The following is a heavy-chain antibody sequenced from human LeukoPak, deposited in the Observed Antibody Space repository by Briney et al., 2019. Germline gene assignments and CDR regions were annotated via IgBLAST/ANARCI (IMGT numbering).Heavy chain of an antibody. D-gene: IGHD3-3*01. CDR2: ISVHNDNT. V-gene: IGHV1-18*01. J-gene: IGHJ3*02. CDR3: AKDRSNCDFWSSHEEDAFDI. CDR1: GYTFTNYG. Sequence: VASVKVSCKASGYTFTNYGINWVRQAPGQGLEWMGWISVHNDNTNYAQNLQGRVTMTTDTSTSTAYLELRSLRSDDTAVYYCAKDRSNCDFWSSHEEDAFDIWGQGTMVTVSS.